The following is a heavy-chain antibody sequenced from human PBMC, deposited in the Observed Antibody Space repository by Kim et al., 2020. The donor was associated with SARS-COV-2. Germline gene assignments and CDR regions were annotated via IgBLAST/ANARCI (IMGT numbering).Heavy chain of an antibody. CDR2: IYSGDSDS. CDR3: ARLRYSISSAYYYGMDV. V-gene: IGHV5-51*01. D-gene: IGHD6-6*01. CDR1: GYTFPTSW. Sequence: GESLKISCKGSGYTFPTSWIGWVRQMPGKGLEWMGIIYSGDSDSRYSPSFQGQVTISADKYISTAYLQWSSLKASDTAMYYCARLRYSISSAYYYGMDVWGQGTTVTVSS. J-gene: IGHJ6*02.